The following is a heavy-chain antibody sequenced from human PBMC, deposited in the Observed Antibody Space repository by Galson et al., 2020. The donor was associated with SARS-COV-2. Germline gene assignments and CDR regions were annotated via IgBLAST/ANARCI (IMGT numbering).Heavy chain of an antibody. CDR3: AKPYCSGGRCYNYIDI. V-gene: IGHV3-23*01. D-gene: IGHD2-15*01. CDR1: GLTLSSYD. J-gene: IGHJ4*02. CDR2: ISAGGGPT. Sequence: GGSLRLSCEGSGLTLSSYDISWVRQAPGKGLEWVSVISAGGGPTSYADSVKGRFTISRDSSKNTLYMQMNSLRAEDTAVYYCAKPYCSGGRCYNYIDIWGQGTLVTVSS.